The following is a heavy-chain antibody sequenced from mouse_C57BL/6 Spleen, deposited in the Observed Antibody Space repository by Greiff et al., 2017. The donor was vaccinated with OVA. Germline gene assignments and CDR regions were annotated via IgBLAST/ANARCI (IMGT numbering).Heavy chain of an antibody. D-gene: IGHD1-1*01. J-gene: IGHJ3*01. Sequence: QVQLQQSGPELVKPGASVKISCKASGYTFTDYYINWVKQRPGQGLEWIGWIFPGSGSTYYNEKFKGKATLTVDKSSSPAYRLLSSLTSEDSAVYFCARGVTTDVAYWGQGTLVTVSA. CDR1: GYTFTDYY. CDR2: IFPGSGST. CDR3: ARGVTTDVAY. V-gene: IGHV1-75*01.